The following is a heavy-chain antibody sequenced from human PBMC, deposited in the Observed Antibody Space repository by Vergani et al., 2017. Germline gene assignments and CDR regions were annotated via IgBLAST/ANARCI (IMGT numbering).Heavy chain of an antibody. CDR2: ISYDGSNK. CDR1: GFTFSSYG. D-gene: IGHD3-10*01. CDR3: AKVAHYYGSGSYYSPFFDC. V-gene: IGHV3-30*18. J-gene: IGHJ4*02. Sequence: QVQLVESGGGVVQPGRSLRLSCAASGFTFSSYGMHWVRQAPGKGLEWVAVISYDGSNKYYADSVKGRFTISRDNSKNTLYLQMNSLRAEDTDVYYCAKVAHYYGSGSYYSPFFDCWGQGTLVTVSS.